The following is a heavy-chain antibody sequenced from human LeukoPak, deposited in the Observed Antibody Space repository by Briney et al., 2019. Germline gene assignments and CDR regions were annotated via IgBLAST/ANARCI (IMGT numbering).Heavy chain of an antibody. J-gene: IGHJ5*02. V-gene: IGHV1-69*04. CDR3: ARGQPGIAVALKAS. CDR1: GGTFSSYA. D-gene: IGHD6-19*01. CDR2: IIPILGIA. Sequence: SVKVSCKASGGTFSSYAISWVRQAPGQGLEWMGRIIPILGIANYAQKFQGRVTITADKSTSTAYMELSSLRSEDTAVYYCARGQPGIAVALKASWGQGTLVTVSS.